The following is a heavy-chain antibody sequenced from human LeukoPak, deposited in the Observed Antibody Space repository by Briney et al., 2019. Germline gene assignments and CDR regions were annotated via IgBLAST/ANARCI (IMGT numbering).Heavy chain of an antibody. J-gene: IGHJ6*03. V-gene: IGHV1-18*01. CDR3: ARAGYGDYYYYYYYMDV. CDR2: ISAYNGNT. CDR1: GYTFTSYG. Sequence: ASVKVSCKASGYTFTSYGISWVRQAPGQGLEWMGWISAYNGNTNYVQKLQGRVTMTTDTSTSTAYMELRSLRSDDTAVYYCARAGYGDYYYYYYYMDVWGKGTTVTVSS. D-gene: IGHD4-17*01.